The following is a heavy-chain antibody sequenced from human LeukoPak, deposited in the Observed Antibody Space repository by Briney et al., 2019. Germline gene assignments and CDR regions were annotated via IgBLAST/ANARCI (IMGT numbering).Heavy chain of an antibody. Sequence: PGGSLRLSCAASGFTVSSNYMSWVRQAPGKGLEWVSLIYSGDSTYYADSVKGRFTISRGNSKNTLYLQMNSLRAEDTAVYYCARHTSSWYYFDYWGQGTLVTVSS. CDR1: GFTVSSNY. D-gene: IGHD6-13*01. CDR2: IYSGDST. CDR3: ARHTSSWYYFDY. J-gene: IGHJ4*02. V-gene: IGHV3-66*04.